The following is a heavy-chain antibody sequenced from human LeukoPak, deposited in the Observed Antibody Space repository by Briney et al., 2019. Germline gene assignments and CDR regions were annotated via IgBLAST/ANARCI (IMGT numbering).Heavy chain of an antibody. J-gene: IGHJ4*02. D-gene: IGHD3-10*01. Sequence: GGSLRLSCAASEFTFSTYGMHWVRQAPGKGLEWVALISSDGSNKDYADAVKGRFTISRDNSKNTLYVQMNSLRAEDTAVYYCARDLRKGRYFDYWGQGTLVTVSS. CDR1: EFTFSTYG. CDR3: ARDLRKGRYFDY. CDR2: ISSDGSNK. V-gene: IGHV3-30*03.